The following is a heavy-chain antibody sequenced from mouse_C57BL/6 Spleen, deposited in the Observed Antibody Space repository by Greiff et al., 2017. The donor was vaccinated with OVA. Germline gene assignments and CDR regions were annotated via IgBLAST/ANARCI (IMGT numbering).Heavy chain of an antibody. CDR1: GFSLTSYG. J-gene: IGHJ4*01. Sequence: QVQLQQSGPGLVQPSQSLSITCTASGFSLTSYGVHWVRQSPGKGLEWLGVIWSGGGTAYNAAFISSLSIRKDNTKSQVFFKMNSLQAADTARAYCAPQGLGDAIDYWGQGTSVTVSA. CDR2: IWSGGGT. V-gene: IGHV2-2*01. CDR3: APQGLGDAIDY. D-gene: IGHD4-1*01.